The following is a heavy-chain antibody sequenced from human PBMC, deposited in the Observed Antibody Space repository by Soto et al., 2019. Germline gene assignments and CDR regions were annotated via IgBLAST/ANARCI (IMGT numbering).Heavy chain of an antibody. D-gene: IGHD6-13*01. CDR2: IYHSGST. CDR1: GGSISSSNW. CDR3: ARYAPGGQQLVSTEPL. V-gene: IGHV4-4*02. Sequence: QVQLQESGPGLVKPSGTLSLTCAVSGGSISSSNWWSWVRQPPGKGLEWIGEIYHSGSTNYNPSLKGRFTISVDKSKNQFSLKLSSVTAADTAVYYCARYAPGGQQLVSTEPLWGQGTLVTVSS. J-gene: IGHJ4*02.